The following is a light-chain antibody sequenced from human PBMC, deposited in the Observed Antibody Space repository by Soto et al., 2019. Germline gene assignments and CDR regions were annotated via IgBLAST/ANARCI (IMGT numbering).Light chain of an antibody. CDR1: QSVSSN. CDR2: GAS. J-gene: IGKJ1*01. V-gene: IGKV3-15*01. Sequence: EIVITQSPATLSVSPGERATLSCRASQSVSSNLAWYQQKPGQAPRLLIYGASTRATGIPARFSGSGSGTEFTLTISSLXSEDFAVYYCQQYNNWPRGTFGQGTKVDIK. CDR3: QQYNNWPRGT.